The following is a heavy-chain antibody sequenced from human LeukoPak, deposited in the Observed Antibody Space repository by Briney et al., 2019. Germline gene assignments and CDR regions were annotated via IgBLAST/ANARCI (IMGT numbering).Heavy chain of an antibody. J-gene: IGHJ4*02. CDR1: GGSISSGSYY. V-gene: IGHV4-61*02. CDR3: ASLSGSYYPDY. CDR2: IYTSGST. D-gene: IGHD1-26*01. Sequence: SETLSLTCTVSGGSISSGSYYWSWIRQPAGKGLEWIGRIYTSGSTNYNPSLKSRVTISVDTSKNQFSLTLSSVTAADTAVYYCASLSGSYYPDYWGQGTLVTVSS.